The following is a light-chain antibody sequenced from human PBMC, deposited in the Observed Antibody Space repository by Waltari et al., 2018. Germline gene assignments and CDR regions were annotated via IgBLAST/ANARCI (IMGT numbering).Light chain of an antibody. CDR2: KAS. Sequence: DIQMTQSPSTLSASVGDRVTITCRASQNIRSWLAWYQQKPGKAPKFLIYKASSLESGVPSRFSGSGSGTDFTLTISRLEPEDFAVYYCQQYGSSPPTFGQGTKVEIK. V-gene: IGKV1-5*03. J-gene: IGKJ1*01. CDR1: QNIRSW. CDR3: QQYGSSPPT.